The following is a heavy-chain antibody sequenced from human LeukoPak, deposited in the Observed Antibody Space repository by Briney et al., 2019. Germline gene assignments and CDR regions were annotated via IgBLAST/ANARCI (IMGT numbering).Heavy chain of an antibody. J-gene: IGHJ4*02. CDR3: AKLTTS. CDR1: GFSFSGYW. CDR2: IKQDGSVK. D-gene: IGHD4-11*01. Sequence: GGSLRLSCAASGFSFSGYWMSWVRQTPGKGLEWVANIKQDGSVKNSVDSMKGRFTISRDNTKNSLYLEMNSLKAEDTAVYYCAKLTTSWGQGTLVTVSS. V-gene: IGHV3-7*03.